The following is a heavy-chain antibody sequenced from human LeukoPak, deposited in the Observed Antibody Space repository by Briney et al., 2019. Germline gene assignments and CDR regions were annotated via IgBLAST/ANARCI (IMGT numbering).Heavy chain of an antibody. CDR3: AKEGSSGWYGDY. CDR2: ISYDGSNK. CDR1: GFTFSIHG. D-gene: IGHD6-19*01. J-gene: IGHJ4*02. V-gene: IGHV3-30*18. Sequence: GGSLRLSCAASGFTFSIHGVHWVRQAPGKGLEWVAVISYDGSNKYYADSVKGRFTISRDNSKNTLYLQMNNLRPEDTAMYYCAKEGSSGWYGDYWGQGTLVTVSS.